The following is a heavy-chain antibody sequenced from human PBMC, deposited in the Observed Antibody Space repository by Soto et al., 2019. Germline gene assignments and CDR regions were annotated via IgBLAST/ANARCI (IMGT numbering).Heavy chain of an antibody. V-gene: IGHV4-31*03. Sequence: QVQLQESGPGLVKPSQTLSLTCTVSGGSISSGGYYWSWIRQHPGKGLEWIGYIYYSGSTYYNPCIKSRVTISVDTSKNQFSLKLSSVTAADTAVYYCARDPGVPAAIESYYYYGMDVWGQGTTVTVSS. D-gene: IGHD2-2*02. J-gene: IGHJ6*02. CDR1: GGSISSGGYY. CDR3: ARDPGVPAAIESYYYYGMDV. CDR2: IYYSGST.